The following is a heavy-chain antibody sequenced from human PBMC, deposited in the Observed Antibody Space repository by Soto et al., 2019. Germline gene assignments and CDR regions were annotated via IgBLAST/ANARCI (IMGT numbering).Heavy chain of an antibody. D-gene: IGHD6-6*01. CDR3: ARGGSSSDNGMDV. Sequence: EVQLVESGGGLVQPGGSLRLSCAASGFSFSTYSMNWVRQAPGKGLERVSYISSRSYTIYYVDSVKGRFTISRDNAKNSLYLQMNSLRDEDTALYYCARGGSSSDNGMDVWGQGTTVTVSS. CDR2: ISSRSYTI. J-gene: IGHJ6*02. V-gene: IGHV3-48*02. CDR1: GFSFSTYS.